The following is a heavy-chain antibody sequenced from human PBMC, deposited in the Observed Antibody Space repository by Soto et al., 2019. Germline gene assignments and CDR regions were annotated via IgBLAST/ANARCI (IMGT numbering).Heavy chain of an antibody. CDR2: ISYDGSNK. V-gene: IGHV3-30-3*01. CDR3: ARGDGVGAPPFDY. Sequence: GGSLRLSCAASGFTFSSYAMHWVRQAPGKGLEWVAVISYDGSNKYYADSVKGRFTISRDNSKNTLYLQMNSLRAEDTAVYYCARGDGVGAPPFDYWGQGTLVTVSS. J-gene: IGHJ4*02. D-gene: IGHD1-26*01. CDR1: GFTFSSYA.